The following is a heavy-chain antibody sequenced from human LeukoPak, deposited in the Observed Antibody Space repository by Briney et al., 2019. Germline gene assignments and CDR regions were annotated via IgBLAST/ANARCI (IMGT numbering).Heavy chain of an antibody. D-gene: IGHD6-25*01. J-gene: IGHJ6*03. CDR3: ASQRRYYYYMDV. CDR2: IYYSGST. CDR1: GGSISSYY. V-gene: IGHV4-59*01. Sequence: SETLSLTCTVSGGSISSYYWSWLRQPPGRGLEWIGYIYYSGSTNYNPSLKSRVTISLDTSKNQFSLKLSSVTAADTAVYYCASQRRYYYYMDVWGKGTTVTVSS.